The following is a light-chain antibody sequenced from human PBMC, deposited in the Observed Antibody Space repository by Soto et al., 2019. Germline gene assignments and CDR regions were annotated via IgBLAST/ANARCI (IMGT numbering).Light chain of an antibody. CDR3: QQYYGTPFT. V-gene: IGKV4-1*01. J-gene: IGKJ3*01. CDR2: WAS. Sequence: DIVMTQSPDSLAVSLGERATINCKSSQSVLNSSNNKNYLAWYQQKPGQPPKLLIYWASTRESGVPDRFSGSGSATDFTLTISSLQAEDVAVYYCQQYYGTPFTFGPGTKVDIK. CDR1: QSVLNSSNNKNY.